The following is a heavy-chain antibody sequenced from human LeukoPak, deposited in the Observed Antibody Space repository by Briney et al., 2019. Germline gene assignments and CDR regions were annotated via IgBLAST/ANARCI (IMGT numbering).Heavy chain of an antibody. CDR3: ARRGCSGGRCYDY. CDR1: GYSFSNYW. Sequence: GESLKISCKGSGYSFSNYWIGWVRQMPGKGLEWMGIIYPGDSDTRYSPSFEGQVTISVDKSISTAYLQWSSLKASDTAIYYCARRGCSGGRCYDYWGQGTLVTVSS. D-gene: IGHD2-15*01. V-gene: IGHV5-51*01. J-gene: IGHJ4*02. CDR2: IYPGDSDT.